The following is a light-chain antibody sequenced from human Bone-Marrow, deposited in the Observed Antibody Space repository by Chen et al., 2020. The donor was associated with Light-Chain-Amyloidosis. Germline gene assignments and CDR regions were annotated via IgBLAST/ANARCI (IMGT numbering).Light chain of an antibody. CDR2: EVT. V-gene: IGLV2-14*01. CDR3: SSYTITNTLV. J-gene: IGLJ1*01. Sequence: QSALTQSASVSGSPGQSITISCTGTSSDVGGDNHVSWYQQHPDKAPKLMIYEVTNRPSWVPGRFSGSKSDNTASLPISGLQTVDEADYFCSSYTITNTLVFGSGTRVTVL. CDR1: SSDVGGDNH.